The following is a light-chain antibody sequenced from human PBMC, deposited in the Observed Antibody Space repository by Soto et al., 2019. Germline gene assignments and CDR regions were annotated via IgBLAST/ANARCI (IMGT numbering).Light chain of an antibody. CDR2: AAS. Sequence: DIQLTQSPSFLSASVGDRVTITCRASQDINTYLAWYQQKPGKAPKLLIYAASTLQSAVPSRFSGGGSGTDFTLTISSLQHEDFATYYCQQLNSYPRTFGPGTKVEF. CDR3: QQLNSYPRT. CDR1: QDINTY. V-gene: IGKV1-9*01. J-gene: IGKJ1*01.